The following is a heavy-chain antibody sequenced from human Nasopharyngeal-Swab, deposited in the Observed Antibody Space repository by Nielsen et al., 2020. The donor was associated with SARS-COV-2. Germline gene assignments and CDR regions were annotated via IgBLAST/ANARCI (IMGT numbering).Heavy chain of an antibody. Sequence: SETLSLTCAVYGGPFSGYYWSWIRQPPGKGLEWIGEINHSGSTNYNPSLKSRVTISVDTSKNQFSLKLSSVTAADTAVYYCTRVYRGYCSSTSCHEDYYYGMDVWGQGTTVTVSS. CDR3: TRVYRGYCSSTSCHEDYYYGMDV. V-gene: IGHV4-34*01. CDR2: INHSGST. D-gene: IGHD2-2*01. J-gene: IGHJ6*02. CDR1: GGPFSGYY.